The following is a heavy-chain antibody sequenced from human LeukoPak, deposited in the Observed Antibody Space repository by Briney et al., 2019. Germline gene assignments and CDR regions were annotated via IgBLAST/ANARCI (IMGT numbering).Heavy chain of an antibody. CDR2: MNPNSGNT. V-gene: IGHV1-8*01. CDR3: GGGGGGVRGVYFDY. J-gene: IGHJ4*02. CDR1: GYTFTSYD. Sequence: ASVKVSCKASGYTFTSYDINWVRQATGQGLEWMGWMNPNSGNTGYAQKFQGRVTMTRNTSISTAYMELSSLRSDDTAVYYFGGGGGGVRGVYFDYWGQGTLVTVSS. D-gene: IGHD3-10*01.